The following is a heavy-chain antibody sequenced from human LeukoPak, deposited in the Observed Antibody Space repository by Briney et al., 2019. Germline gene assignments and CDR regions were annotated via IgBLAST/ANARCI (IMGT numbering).Heavy chain of an antibody. Sequence: SETLSLTCAVYGGSFSGYYWSWIRQLPGKGLEWIGEINHSGSTNYNPSLRSRVTISVDTSKNQFSLKLSSVTAADTAVYYCASNAFVRGSYYAFDIWGQGTMVTVSS. D-gene: IGHD1-26*01. J-gene: IGHJ3*02. CDR2: INHSGST. V-gene: IGHV4-34*01. CDR1: GGSFSGYY. CDR3: ASNAFVRGSYYAFDI.